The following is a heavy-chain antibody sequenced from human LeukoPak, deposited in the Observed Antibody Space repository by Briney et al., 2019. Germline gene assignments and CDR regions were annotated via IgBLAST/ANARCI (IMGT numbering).Heavy chain of an antibody. CDR1: GFTFSSYA. CDR3: AKDHIAVASPALH. D-gene: IGHD6-19*01. J-gene: IGHJ4*02. Sequence: GGALRLSCAASGFTFSSYAMHWVRQAPGKGLEWVAVISYDGSNKYYADSVKGRFTISRDKSKNTVYLQMNSLRAEDTAVYYCAKDHIAVASPALHWGQGTLVTVSS. V-gene: IGHV3-30*04. CDR2: ISYDGSNK.